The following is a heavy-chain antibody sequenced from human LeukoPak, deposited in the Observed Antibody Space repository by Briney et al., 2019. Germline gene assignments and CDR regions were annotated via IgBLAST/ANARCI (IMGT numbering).Heavy chain of an antibody. J-gene: IGHJ4*02. CDR3: TTGVAAAGTSFDY. CDR1: GFTFSNAW. Sequence: PGGSLRLSCAASGFTFSNAWMSWVRQAPGKGLELFGRIKSKTDGGTTDYAAPVKGRFTISRDDSKNTLYLQMNSLKTEDTAVYYCTTGVAAAGTSFDYWGQGTLVTVSS. D-gene: IGHD6-13*01. CDR2: IKSKTDGGTT. V-gene: IGHV3-15*01.